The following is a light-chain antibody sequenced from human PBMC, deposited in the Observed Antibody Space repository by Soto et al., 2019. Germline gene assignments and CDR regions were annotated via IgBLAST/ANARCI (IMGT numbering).Light chain of an antibody. V-gene: IGKV3-11*01. CDR1: QSVRSN. J-gene: IGKJ5*01. CDR3: QQRSNWPPIT. CDR2: GAF. Sequence: EIVLTQSPGTLSLSPGERATLSCRSSQSVRSNLAWYQQKPGQATSLLIYGAFTRATGIPTRFSGTGSGTEFTLAISSLEPEDFAVYYCQQRSNWPPITFGQGTRLEIK.